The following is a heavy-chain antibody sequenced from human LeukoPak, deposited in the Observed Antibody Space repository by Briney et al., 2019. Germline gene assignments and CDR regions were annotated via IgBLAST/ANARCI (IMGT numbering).Heavy chain of an antibody. D-gene: IGHD5-12*01. V-gene: IGHV1-46*01. CDR2: INPSGGST. CDR3: ARTDIVATIPPNWFDP. J-gene: IGHJ5*02. CDR1: GYTFTSYY. Sequence: GESLKISCKASGYTFTSYYMHWVRQAPGQGLEWMGIINPSGGSTSYAQKFQGRVTMTRDTSTSTVYMELSSLRSEDTAVYYCARTDIVATIPPNWFDPWGQGTLVTVSS.